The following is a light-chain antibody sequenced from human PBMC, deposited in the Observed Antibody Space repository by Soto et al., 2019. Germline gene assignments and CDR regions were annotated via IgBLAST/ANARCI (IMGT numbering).Light chain of an antibody. J-gene: IGKJ4*01. Sequence: ETVLTQSPVTLSLSPGERATLSCRASQSVNNDYLAWYQQRPGLAPRLLIFGASGRATGIPDRFSGSGSGTDFTLTISRLEPEDFAIYYCQQYGTSPLTFG. V-gene: IGKV3-20*01. CDR2: GAS. CDR3: QQYGTSPLT. CDR1: QSVNNDY.